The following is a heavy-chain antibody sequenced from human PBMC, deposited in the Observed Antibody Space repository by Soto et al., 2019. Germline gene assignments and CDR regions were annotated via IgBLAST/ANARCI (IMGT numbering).Heavy chain of an antibody. J-gene: IGHJ3*02. CDR1: GGSISSGDYY. V-gene: IGHV4-61*08. D-gene: IGHD4-17*01. CDR3: ARLRIGHDAFDI. Sequence: SETLSLTCTVSGGSISSGDYYCSWIRQPPGKGLEWIGYIYYSGSTNYNPSLKSRVTISVDTSKNLFSLKLSSVTAADTAVYYCARLRIGHDAFDIWGQGTMVTVSS. CDR2: IYYSGST.